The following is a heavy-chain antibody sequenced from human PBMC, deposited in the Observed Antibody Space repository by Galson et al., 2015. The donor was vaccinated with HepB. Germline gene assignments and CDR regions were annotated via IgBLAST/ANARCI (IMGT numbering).Heavy chain of an antibody. CDR1: GYSFTSYW. CDR2: IYPGDSDT. CDR3: ARQSYYYDSSGPRGVLRAFDI. Sequence: QSGAEVKKPGESLKSSCKGSGYSFTSYWIGWVRQMPGKGLEWMGIIYPGDSDTRYSPSFQGQVTISADKSISTAYLQWSSLKASDTAMYYCARQSYYYDSSGPRGVLRAFDIWGQGTMVTVSS. V-gene: IGHV5-51*01. D-gene: IGHD3-22*01. J-gene: IGHJ3*02.